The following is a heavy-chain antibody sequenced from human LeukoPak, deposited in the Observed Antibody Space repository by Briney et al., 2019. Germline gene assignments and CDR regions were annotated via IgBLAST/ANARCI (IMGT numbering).Heavy chain of an antibody. Sequence: SETLSLTCTVSGGSISSGDYYWSWVRQPPGKGLEWIGEIYHSGSTNYNPSLKSRVTISVDKSKNQFSLKLSSVTAADTAVYYCARIAAARGYYYGMDVWGQGTTVTVSS. D-gene: IGHD6-13*01. CDR1: GGSISSGDYY. V-gene: IGHV4-4*02. J-gene: IGHJ6*02. CDR3: ARIAAARGYYYGMDV. CDR2: IYHSGST.